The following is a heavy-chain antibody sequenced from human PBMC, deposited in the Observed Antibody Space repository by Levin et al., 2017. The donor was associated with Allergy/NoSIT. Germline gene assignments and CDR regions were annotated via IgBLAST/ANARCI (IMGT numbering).Heavy chain of an antibody. CDR2: ISSSSSYI. Sequence: GGSLRLSCAASGFTFSSYSMNWVRQAPGKGLEWVSSISSSSSYIYYADSVKGRFTISRDNAKNSLYLQMNSLRAEDTAVYYCARVKSEQLVEYYFDYWGQGTLVTVSS. CDR1: GFTFSSYS. J-gene: IGHJ4*02. V-gene: IGHV3-21*01. D-gene: IGHD6-13*01. CDR3: ARVKSEQLVEYYFDY.